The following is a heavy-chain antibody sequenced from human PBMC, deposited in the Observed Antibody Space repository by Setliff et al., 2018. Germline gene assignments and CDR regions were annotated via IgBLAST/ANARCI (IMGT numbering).Heavy chain of an antibody. Sequence: SETLSLTCAVSGASIRNNYYWNWIRQPPGKGLEWIGYIYYSGSTNYNPSLKSRATISVDTSKNQFSLNLTSVTAADTAVYYCARASSCWYSADDYYMDVWGKGTTVTVSS. CDR3: ARASSCWYSADDYYMDV. J-gene: IGHJ6*03. CDR1: GASIRNNYY. D-gene: IGHD6-19*01. V-gene: IGHV4-59*08. CDR2: IYYSGST.